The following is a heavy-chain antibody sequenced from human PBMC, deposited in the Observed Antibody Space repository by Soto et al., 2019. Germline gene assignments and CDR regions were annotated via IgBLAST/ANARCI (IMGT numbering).Heavy chain of an antibody. Sequence: SQTLSLTCAVYGGSFSGYYWSWIRQPPGKGLEWIGEINHSGSTNYNPSLKSRVTISVDTSKNQFSLKLSSVTAADTAVYYCASVSGYSSSWQPDYYFDYWGQGTLVTVSS. D-gene: IGHD6-13*01. J-gene: IGHJ4*02. CDR3: ASVSGYSSSWQPDYYFDY. CDR2: INHSGST. CDR1: GGSFSGYY. V-gene: IGHV4-34*01.